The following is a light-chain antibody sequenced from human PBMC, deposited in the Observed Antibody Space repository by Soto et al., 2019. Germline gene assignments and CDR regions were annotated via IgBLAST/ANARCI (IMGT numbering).Light chain of an antibody. CDR3: LQHNSYPPT. CDR2: TAS. Sequence: DIQMTQSPSSLSASVGDRVTITCRASQGIRNDLSWYQQKPGKAPKRLSYTASSLQSGIPSRFSGSGSGTEFTLRISSLQPEDFATYYCLQHNSYPPTFGGGTKVEIK. J-gene: IGKJ4*01. V-gene: IGKV1-17*01. CDR1: QGIRND.